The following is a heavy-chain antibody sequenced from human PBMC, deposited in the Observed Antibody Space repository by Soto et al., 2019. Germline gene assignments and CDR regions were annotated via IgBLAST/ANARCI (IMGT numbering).Heavy chain of an antibody. CDR3: ARSLFIASTDTEPFDS. D-gene: IGHD6-13*01. J-gene: IGHJ4*02. Sequence: EVRLLESGGGLVQPGGSLTLSCAASGFTFSSYAMSWVRQAPGKGLEWVSAISGGGNDRFYADSVRGRFTISRDNSRNTLYLHMNSLRAEDTAVHYCARSLFIASTDTEPFDSWGQGTLVTVSS. CDR1: GFTFSSYA. CDR2: ISGGGNDR. V-gene: IGHV3-23*01.